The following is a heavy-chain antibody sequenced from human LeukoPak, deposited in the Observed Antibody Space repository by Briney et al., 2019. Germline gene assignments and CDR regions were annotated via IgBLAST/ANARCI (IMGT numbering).Heavy chain of an antibody. D-gene: IGHD2-8*01. CDR1: GFTFSSYW. CDR2: INSDGRST. V-gene: IGHV3-74*01. J-gene: IGHJ5*02. CDR3: ARDRASLGVRLDP. Sequence: PGGSLRLSCAASGFTFSSYWMHWVRQAPGTGLVWVSRINSDGRSTNYADSVKGRFTISRDNAKNTLYLQMNSLRVEDTAVYYCARDRASLGVRLDPWGQGTLVTVSS.